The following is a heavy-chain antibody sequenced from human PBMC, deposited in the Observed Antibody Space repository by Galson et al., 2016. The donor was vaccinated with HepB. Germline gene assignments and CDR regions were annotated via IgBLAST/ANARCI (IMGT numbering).Heavy chain of an antibody. CDR2: ISWDDDK. J-gene: IGHJ4*02. CDR3: AHGAGYFDF. Sequence: PALVKPTQSLTLTCTFSGFSLSTTGVGMGWIRQPPGKALEWLALISWDDDKHYTPSLKSRLTVTKDTSQNQVVLTMTNMDPVDTATYYCAHGAGYFDFWGQGTLVTVSS. V-gene: IGHV2-5*02. D-gene: IGHD6-19*01. CDR1: GFSLSTTGVG.